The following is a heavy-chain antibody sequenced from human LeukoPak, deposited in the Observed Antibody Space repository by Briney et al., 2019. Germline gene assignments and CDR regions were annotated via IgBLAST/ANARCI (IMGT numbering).Heavy chain of an antibody. D-gene: IGHD3-22*01. CDR3: ARFLTYYYDSSGYYYFDY. CDR1: GGSISSSSNY. J-gene: IGHJ4*02. V-gene: IGHV4-39*01. Sequence: SETLSLTCTVSGGSISSSSNYWGWIRQPPGTGLEWIGSIYYSGNTYYNPSLKSRVTISVDTSKNQFSLKLSSVTAADTAVYYCARFLTYYYDSSGYYYFDYWGQGTLVTVSS. CDR2: IYYSGNT.